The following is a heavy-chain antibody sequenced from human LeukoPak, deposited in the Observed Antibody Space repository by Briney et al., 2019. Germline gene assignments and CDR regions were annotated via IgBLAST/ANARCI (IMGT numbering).Heavy chain of an antibody. V-gene: IGHV3-23*01. CDR1: GFTLSSHA. CDR3: AKEAPNYFDY. CDR2: IRGSGGVT. Sequence: PGGSLRLSCAVSGFTLSSHAMSWVRQAPGKGLEWVSGIRGSGGVTYYADTVKGRFTISRDNSKNTLNLQMNSLRAEDAGVYFCAKEAPNYFDYWGQGTLVTVSS. J-gene: IGHJ4*02. D-gene: IGHD6-6*01.